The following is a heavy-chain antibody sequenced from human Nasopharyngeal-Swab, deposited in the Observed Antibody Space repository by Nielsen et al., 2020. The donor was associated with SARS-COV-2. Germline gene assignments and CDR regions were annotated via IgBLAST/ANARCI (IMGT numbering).Heavy chain of an antibody. J-gene: IGHJ4*02. CDR1: GFTFSSYW. CDR2: IKDDGSET. V-gene: IGHV3-7*05. Sequence: LKISCVASGFTFSSYWMTWVRQAPGKGLEWVANIKDDGSETHYADSVKGRITISRDNDRRSVYLQMRSLRVEDTAVYYCARINSGYDYFDFWGQGTRVTVSS. D-gene: IGHD5-12*01. CDR3: ARINSGYDYFDF.